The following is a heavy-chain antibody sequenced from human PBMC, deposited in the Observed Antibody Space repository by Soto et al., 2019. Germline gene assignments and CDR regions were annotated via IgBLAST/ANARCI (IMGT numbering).Heavy chain of an antibody. V-gene: IGHV3-23*01. CDR2: ISFRDGGT. CDR1: GFTFSSYA. J-gene: IGHJ2*01. CDR3: VKDDRILGRRYFDL. Sequence: EEQLLESGGGLIQPGGPLRLACAASGFTFSSYAMTWVRPAPGKGLEWVSSISFRDGGTYYADSVKGRLTISRDNSTNTLFLQMNSLRVEDTAVYYCVKDDRILGRRYFDLWGRGTLVTVSS. D-gene: IGHD2-15*01.